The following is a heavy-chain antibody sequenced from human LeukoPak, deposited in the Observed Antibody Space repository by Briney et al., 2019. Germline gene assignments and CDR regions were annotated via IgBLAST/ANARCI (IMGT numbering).Heavy chain of an antibody. CDR2: IYYSGST. D-gene: IGHD3-10*01. Sequence: PSETLSLTCTVSGGSISSYYWSWIRQPPGKGLEWIGYIYYSGSTNYNPSLKSRVTISVDTSKNQFSLRLSSVTAADTAVYYRARDFGAGSYRYGMDVWGQGTAVTVSS. CDR3: ARDFGAGSYRYGMDV. V-gene: IGHV4-59*12. J-gene: IGHJ6*02. CDR1: GGSISSYY.